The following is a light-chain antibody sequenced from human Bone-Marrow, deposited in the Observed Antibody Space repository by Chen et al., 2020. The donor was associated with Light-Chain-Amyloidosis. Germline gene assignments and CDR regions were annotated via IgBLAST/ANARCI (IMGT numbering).Light chain of an antibody. CDR2: EDN. J-gene: IGLJ3*02. CDR1: GGSIASNY. V-gene: IGLV6-57*03. Sequence: NFMLTQSHSVSESPGKTVIISCTRSGGSIASNYVQWDQQRPGSAPTTVIYEDNQRPSGVPDRLSGSIDSSSKSASLTSSGLRAEDEAEYYGQSYGSTTRVFGGGTKLTVL. CDR3: QSYGSTTRV.